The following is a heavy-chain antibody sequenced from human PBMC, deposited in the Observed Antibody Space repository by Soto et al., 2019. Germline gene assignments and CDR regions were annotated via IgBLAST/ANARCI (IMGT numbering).Heavy chain of an antibody. V-gene: IGHV4-34*01. CDR3: ARGSYYGSGSYYNARFGYFQH. CDR2: INHSGST. J-gene: IGHJ1*01. D-gene: IGHD3-10*01. Sequence: SETLSLTCAVYGGSFSGYYWSWIRQPPGKGLEWIGEINHSGSTNYNPSLKSRVTISVDTSKNQFSLKLSSVTAADTAVYYCARGSYYGSGSYYNARFGYFQHWGQGTLVTVSS. CDR1: GGSFSGYY.